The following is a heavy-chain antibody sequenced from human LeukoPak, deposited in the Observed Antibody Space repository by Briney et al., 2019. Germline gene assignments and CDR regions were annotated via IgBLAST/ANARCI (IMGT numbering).Heavy chain of an antibody. CDR2: ISGSGGST. CDR1: GFTFSSYD. V-gene: IGHV3-23*01. D-gene: IGHD5-18*01. CDR3: AKGGYSYSNRYDAFDI. J-gene: IGHJ3*02. Sequence: PGGSLRLSCAASGFTFSSYDMSWVRQAPGKGLEWVSAISGSGGSTYYADSVKGRFTISRDNSKNTLYLQMNSLRAEDTAVYYCAKGGYSYSNRYDAFDIWGQGTMVTVSS.